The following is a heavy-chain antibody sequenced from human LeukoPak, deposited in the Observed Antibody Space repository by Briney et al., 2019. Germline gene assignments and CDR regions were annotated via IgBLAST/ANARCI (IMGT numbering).Heavy chain of an antibody. CDR2: IYYTGST. J-gene: IGHJ4*02. CDR3: ARGANHLDS. Sequence: SETLSLTCSVSGGSINTYYWSWIRQTPGKGLEWIGFIYYTGSTNYNPSLKSRVTMSVDTSKSQFSLKLTSVTAADTALYYCARGANHLDSWGRGTLVTVSS. V-gene: IGHV4-59*12. CDR1: GGSINTYY. D-gene: IGHD1-14*01.